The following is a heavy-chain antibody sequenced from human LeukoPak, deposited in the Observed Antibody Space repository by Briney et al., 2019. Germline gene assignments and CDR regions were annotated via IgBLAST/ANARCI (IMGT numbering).Heavy chain of an antibody. Sequence: YWSWIRQPPGKGLEWMGIIYPGDSDTRYSPSFQGQVTISADKSISTAYLQWSSLRASDTAMYYCASNYGDSLDYWGQGTLVTVSS. CDR1: YW. J-gene: IGHJ4*02. CDR3: ASNYGDSLDY. V-gene: IGHV5-51*01. D-gene: IGHD4-17*01. CDR2: IYPGDSDT.